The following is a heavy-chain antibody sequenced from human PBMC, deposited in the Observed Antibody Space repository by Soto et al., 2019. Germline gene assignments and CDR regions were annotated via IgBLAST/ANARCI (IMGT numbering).Heavy chain of an antibody. CDR1: GYSFTSYW. V-gene: IGHV5-10-1*01. Sequence: PGESLKISCKGSGYSFTSYWISWVRQMPGKGLEWMGRIDPSDSYTNYSPSFQGHVTISADKSISTAYLQWSSLKASDTAMYYCARLGVYDFWSGSYHASWYYYGMDVWGQGTTVTVSS. J-gene: IGHJ6*02. D-gene: IGHD3-3*01. CDR2: IDPSDSYT. CDR3: ARLGVYDFWSGSYHASWYYYGMDV.